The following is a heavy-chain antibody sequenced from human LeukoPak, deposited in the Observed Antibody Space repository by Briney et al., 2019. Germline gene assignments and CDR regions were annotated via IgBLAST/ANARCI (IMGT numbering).Heavy chain of an antibody. D-gene: IGHD3-10*01. CDR2: IYTSGST. CDR1: GGSISSYY. CDR3: AKSNGYGLIDI. J-gene: IGHJ3*02. Sequence: SETLSLTCTVSGGSISSYYWSWIRQPAGKGLEWIGRIYTSGSTSYNPSLKSRVIMSIDTSKNHFSLKLSSVTAADTAVYYCAKSNGYGLIDIWGQGTMVTVSS. V-gene: IGHV4-4*07.